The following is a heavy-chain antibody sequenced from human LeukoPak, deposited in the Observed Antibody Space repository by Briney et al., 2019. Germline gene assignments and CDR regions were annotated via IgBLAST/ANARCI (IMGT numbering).Heavy chain of an antibody. CDR3: ARDDCSGGSCYSVDP. CDR2: ISAYNGNT. V-gene: IGHV1-18*04. J-gene: IGHJ5*02. Sequence: ASVKVSCKASGYTFTGYYMHWVRQAPGQGLEWMGWISAYNGNTNYAQKLQGRVTMTTDTSTSTAYMELRSLRSDDTAVYYCARDDCSGGSCYSVDPWGQGTLVTVSS. D-gene: IGHD2-15*01. CDR1: GYTFTGYY.